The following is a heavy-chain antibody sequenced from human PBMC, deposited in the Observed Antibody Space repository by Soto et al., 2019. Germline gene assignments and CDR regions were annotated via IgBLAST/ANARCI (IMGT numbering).Heavy chain of an antibody. CDR2: ISGSGGST. Sequence: EVQLLESGGGLVQPGGSLRLSCAASGFTFSSYAMSWVRQAPGKGLEWVSAISGSGGSTYYADSVKGRFTISRDNSKNTLYLHMHSLRAEDTAVYYCERHILTGQGYGMDVWGQGTTVTVSS. CDR1: GFTFSSYA. J-gene: IGHJ6*02. D-gene: IGHD3-9*01. V-gene: IGHV3-23*01. CDR3: ERHILTGQGYGMDV.